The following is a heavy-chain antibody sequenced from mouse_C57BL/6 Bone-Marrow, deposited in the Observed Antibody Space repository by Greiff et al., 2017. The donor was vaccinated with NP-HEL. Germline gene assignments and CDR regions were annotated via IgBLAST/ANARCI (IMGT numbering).Heavy chain of an antibody. V-gene: IGHV1-26*01. J-gene: IGHJ4*01. CDR1: GYTFTDYY. D-gene: IGHD1-1*02. CDR2: INPNNGGT. Sequence: EVQLQQSGPELVKPGASVKISCKASGYTFTDYYMNWVKQSHGKSLEWIGDINPNNGGTSYNQKFKGKATLTVDKSSSTAYMELRSLTSEDSAVYYCARWVATSYYYAMDYWGQGTSVTVSS. CDR3: ARWVATSYYYAMDY.